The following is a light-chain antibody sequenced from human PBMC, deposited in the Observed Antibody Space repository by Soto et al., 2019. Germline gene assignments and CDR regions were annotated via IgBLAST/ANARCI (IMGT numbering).Light chain of an antibody. CDR2: GAS. CDR3: QQYGSSPPYT. CDR1: QSVSSSY. J-gene: IGKJ2*01. Sequence: EILLTQSPGILSLSPGERATLSCRASQSVSSSYLAWYQQNPGQAPRLLIYGASNRATGIPDRFSASGSKTNFTHTISRLEPEDFAVYYCQQYGSSPPYTFGQGTKLEI. V-gene: IGKV3-20*01.